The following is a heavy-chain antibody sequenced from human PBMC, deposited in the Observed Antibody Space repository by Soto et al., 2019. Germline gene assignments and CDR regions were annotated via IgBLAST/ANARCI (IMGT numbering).Heavy chain of an antibody. Sequence: QVQLVQSGPEVKKSGSSVKVSCKVSGGTLSSETISWLRQAPGQGLEWMGRIIPLLGIGNYAQKFQGRVTITEDISTNTGYMELSSLTSQDTAIYYCAREEGYYNMVTCPVYYMGVWGNGTTVIVSS. CDR1: GGTLSSET. V-gene: IGHV1-69*08. CDR2: IIPLLGIG. J-gene: IGHJ6*03. D-gene: IGHD3-9*01. CDR3: AREEGYYNMVTCPVYYMGV.